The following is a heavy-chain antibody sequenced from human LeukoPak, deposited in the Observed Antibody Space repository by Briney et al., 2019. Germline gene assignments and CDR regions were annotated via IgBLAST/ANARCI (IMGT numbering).Heavy chain of an antibody. CDR3: ARADRLGAALLASFDY. Sequence: GGSLRLSCVASGFTFSTYGMSWVRQAPGKGLDWVSSISSSGGSTYYADSVKGRFTISRDNAKNSLYLQMNSLRAEDTAVYYCARADRLGAALLASFDYWGQGTLVTVSS. CDR1: GFTFSTYG. V-gene: IGHV3-23*01. CDR2: ISSSGGST. D-gene: IGHD3-16*01. J-gene: IGHJ4*02.